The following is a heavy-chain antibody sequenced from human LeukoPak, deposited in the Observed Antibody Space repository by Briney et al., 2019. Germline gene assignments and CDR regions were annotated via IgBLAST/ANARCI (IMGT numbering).Heavy chain of an antibody. V-gene: IGHV3-7*01. D-gene: IGHD3-9*01. CDR1: GFTFRKHW. CDR2: IKEDGSEK. J-gene: IGHJ4*02. CDR3: ARDRLYYDILTGYYVY. Sequence: GGSLRLSCAATGFTFRKHWMSWVRQAIGKGLECVAKIKEDGSEKYYVDSVKGRFTISRDNAKNSLYLQMNSLRAEDTAVYYCARDRLYYDILTGYYVYWGQGTLVTVSS.